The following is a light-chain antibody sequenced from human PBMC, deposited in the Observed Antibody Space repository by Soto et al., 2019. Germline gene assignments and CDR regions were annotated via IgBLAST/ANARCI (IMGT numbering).Light chain of an antibody. CDR2: DDS. CDR3: QVWDSSSEHVV. CDR1: KIGSKS. Sequence: SYELTQPPSVSVAPGQTARICCGGAKIGSKSVHWYQQKAGQTPELVVYDDSDRPSGIPERFSGSNSGNTASLTITRVEGGDEADYYCQVWDSSSEHVVFGGGTKVTVL. J-gene: IGLJ3*02. V-gene: IGLV3-21*02.